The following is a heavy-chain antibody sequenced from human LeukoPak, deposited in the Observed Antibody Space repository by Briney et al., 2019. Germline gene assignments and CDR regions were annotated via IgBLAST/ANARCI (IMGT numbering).Heavy chain of an antibody. D-gene: IGHD3-22*01. CDR1: GYTFTGYY. V-gene: IGHV1-2*02. J-gene: IGHJ4*02. Sequence: ASVKVSCKASGYTFTGYYMHWVRQAPGQGLEWMGWINPNSGGTNYAQKFQGRVTMTRDTSISTAYMELSRLGSDDTAVYYCARGDYYDSSGYYFLDYWGQGTLVTVSS. CDR2: INPNSGGT. CDR3: ARGDYYDSSGYYFLDY.